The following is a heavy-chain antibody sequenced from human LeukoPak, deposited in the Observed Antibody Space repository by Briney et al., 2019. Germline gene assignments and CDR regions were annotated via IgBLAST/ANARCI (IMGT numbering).Heavy chain of an antibody. J-gene: IGHJ4*02. CDR1: GFAFSSYA. Sequence: GRSLRLSCAASGFAFSSYAIHWVRQAPGKGLEWVSFISYDGRIKYYADSVKGRLTISRDNSKNTLSLQMNSLRAEDTAIYCCARDLSEKYCIDYWGQGTLVTVSS. CDR3: ARDLSEKYCIDY. D-gene: IGHD2-8*02. V-gene: IGHV3-30-3*01. CDR2: ISYDGRIK.